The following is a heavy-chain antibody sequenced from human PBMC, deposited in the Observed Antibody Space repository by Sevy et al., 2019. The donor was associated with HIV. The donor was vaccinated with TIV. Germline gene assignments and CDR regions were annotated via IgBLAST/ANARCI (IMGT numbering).Heavy chain of an antibody. CDR2: LKNKALGGLL. Sequence: GGSLRLSCRTSGFTFGDYAMSWVRQAPGKGLEWVAFLKNKALGGLLHHAASVKGRFTMSRDDSNSIAYLQMNDLKTEDTGVYYCTRRKGAQSIFDHWGQGALVTVSS. J-gene: IGHJ4*02. V-gene: IGHV3-49*04. D-gene: IGHD1-26*01. CDR1: GFTFGDYA. CDR3: TRRKGAQSIFDH.